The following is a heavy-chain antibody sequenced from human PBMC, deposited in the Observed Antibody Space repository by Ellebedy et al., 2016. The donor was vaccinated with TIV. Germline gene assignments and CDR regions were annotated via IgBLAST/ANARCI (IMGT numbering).Heavy chain of an antibody. CDR1: GGTFSSYA. Sequence: SVKVSCXASGGTFSSYAISWVRQAPGQGLEWMGGIIPIFGTANYAQKFQGRVTITADESTSTAYMELSSLRSEDTAVYYCARPGRYSGSRGGSNWFNPWGQGTLVTVSS. CDR3: ARPGRYSGSRGGSNWFNP. D-gene: IGHD1-26*01. J-gene: IGHJ5*02. CDR2: IIPIFGTA. V-gene: IGHV1-69*13.